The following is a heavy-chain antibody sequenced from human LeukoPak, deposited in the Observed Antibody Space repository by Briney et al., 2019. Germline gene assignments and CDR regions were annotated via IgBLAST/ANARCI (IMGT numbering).Heavy chain of an antibody. CDR2: VYWDDDK. J-gene: IGHJ4*02. V-gene: IGHV2-5*02. CDR1: GFSLNTRGVG. CDR3: VRCDYDAAPRFDY. D-gene: IGHD4/OR15-4a*01. Sequence: SGPTLVKPTQTLTLTCTFSGFSLNTRGVGVGWFRQPPRRAPEWLALVYWDDDKRYRPSLRSRLTITKDTSKNQAVLTMINMDPVDTATYYCVRCDYDAAPRFDYWGQGILVTVSS.